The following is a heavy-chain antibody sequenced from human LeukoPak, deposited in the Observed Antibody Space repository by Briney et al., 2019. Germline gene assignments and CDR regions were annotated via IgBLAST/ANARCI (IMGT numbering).Heavy chain of an antibody. V-gene: IGHV3-64*01. Sequence: GGSLRLSCAASGFTFSDYGMHWVRQAPGKGLEYVSTISSNGGSTYYVNSVKGRFTVSRDNSKNTLYLQMGSLRAEDMAVYYCARDSSSRPFDYWGQGTLVTVSS. CDR2: ISSNGGST. CDR1: GFTFSDYG. D-gene: IGHD6-19*01. J-gene: IGHJ4*02. CDR3: ARDSSSRPFDY.